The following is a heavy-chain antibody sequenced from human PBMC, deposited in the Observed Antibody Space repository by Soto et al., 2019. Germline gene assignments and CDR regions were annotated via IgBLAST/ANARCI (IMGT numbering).Heavy chain of an antibody. CDR2: ISGSGGST. Sequence: GGSLRLSCAASGFTFSSYAMSWVRQAPGKGLEWVSAISGSGGSTYYADSVKGRFTISRDNSKNKLYLQMNSLRAEDTAVYYCAKDTRRLRFLEWSHYYYYMDVWGKGTTVTVSS. J-gene: IGHJ6*03. CDR1: GFTFSSYA. CDR3: AKDTRRLRFLEWSHYYYYMDV. V-gene: IGHV3-23*01. D-gene: IGHD3-3*01.